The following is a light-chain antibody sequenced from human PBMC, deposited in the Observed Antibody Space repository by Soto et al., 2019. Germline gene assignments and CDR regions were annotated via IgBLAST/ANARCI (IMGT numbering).Light chain of an antibody. Sequence: EIVLTQSPGTLSLSPGERATLSCRASQSVSSSYLACYQQKPGQAPRLLIYGASSRSTGIPDRFSGSGSGTDFTLTISRLEPEDFAMYYCQQYCSTPGTFGQGTKVEIK. J-gene: IGKJ1*01. CDR3: QQYCSTPGT. V-gene: IGKV3-20*01. CDR2: GAS. CDR1: QSVSSSY.